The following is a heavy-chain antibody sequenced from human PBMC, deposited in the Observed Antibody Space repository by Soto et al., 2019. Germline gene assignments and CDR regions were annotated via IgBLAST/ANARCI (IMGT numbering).Heavy chain of an antibody. D-gene: IGHD3-10*01. CDR1: GYTFTSYG. V-gene: IGHV1-8*02. J-gene: IGHJ4*02. CDR3: ATARVRPRGSYYFDY. Sequence: ASVKVSCKASGYTFTSYGISWVRQAPGQGLEWMGWMNANNGNTNYAQKFQGRVTMTRNTSISTAYMELSSLRSEDTAVYYCATARVRPRGSYYFDYWGQGTLVTVSS. CDR2: MNANNGNT.